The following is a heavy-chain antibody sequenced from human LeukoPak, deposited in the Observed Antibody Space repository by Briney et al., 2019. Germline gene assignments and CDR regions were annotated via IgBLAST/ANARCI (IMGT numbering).Heavy chain of an antibody. Sequence: GGSLRHSCAASGFTFSTYWMHWVRQPPAKGLVWVSRISIDGNSTTYADSVKGRFTISRDNAKNTLYLQMNSLRAEDTAVYYCVREYSSSSSGAFDIWGQGIMVTVSS. J-gene: IGHJ3*02. CDR2: ISIDGNST. CDR1: GFTFSTYW. D-gene: IGHD6-6*01. V-gene: IGHV3-74*01. CDR3: VREYSSSSSGAFDI.